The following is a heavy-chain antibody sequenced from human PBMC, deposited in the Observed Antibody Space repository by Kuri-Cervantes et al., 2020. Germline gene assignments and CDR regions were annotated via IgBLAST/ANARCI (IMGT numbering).Heavy chain of an antibody. D-gene: IGHD5-12*01. CDR2: IYHSGST. CDR3: VVTSGYSGYHWGGY. CDR1: GGSIGSSNW. Sequence: SETLSLTCAVSGGSIGSSNWWSWVRQPPGKGLEWIGEIYHSGSTNYNPSLKSRVTISVDKSKNQFSLKLSSVTAADTAVYYCVVTSGYSGYHWGGYWGLGTLVTVSS. J-gene: IGHJ4*02. V-gene: IGHV4-4*02.